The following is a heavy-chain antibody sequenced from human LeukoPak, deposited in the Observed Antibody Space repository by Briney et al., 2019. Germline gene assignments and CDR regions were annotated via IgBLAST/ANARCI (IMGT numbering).Heavy chain of an antibody. V-gene: IGHV4-39*07. J-gene: IGHJ4*02. CDR2: IYYSGST. Sequence: SETLSLTCTVSGGSISSSSYYWGWIRQPPGKGLEWIGSIYYSGSTYYNPSLKSRVTISVDTSKNQFSLKLSSVTAADTAVYYCAGGMIVVVRWGQGTLVTVSS. CDR3: AGGMIVVVR. D-gene: IGHD3-22*01. CDR1: GGSISSSSYY.